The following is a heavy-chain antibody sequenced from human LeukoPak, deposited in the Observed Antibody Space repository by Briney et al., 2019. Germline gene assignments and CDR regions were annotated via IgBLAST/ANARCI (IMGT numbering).Heavy chain of an antibody. V-gene: IGHV3-9*01. J-gene: IGHJ3*02. CDR1: GFTFDDYA. D-gene: IGHD3-22*01. Sequence: PGGSLRLSCAASGFTFDDYAMHWVRQAPGKGLEWVSGISWNSGSIGYADSVKGRFTISRDNAKNSLYLQMNSLRAEDTALYYCAKVHYYDSSGYYSGVAFDIWGQGTMVTVSS. CDR3: AKVHYYDSSGYYSGVAFDI. CDR2: ISWNSGSI.